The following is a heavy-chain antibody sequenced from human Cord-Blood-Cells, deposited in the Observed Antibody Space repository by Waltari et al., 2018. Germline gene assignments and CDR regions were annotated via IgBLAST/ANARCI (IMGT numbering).Heavy chain of an antibody. CDR3: AKWGVVPAAMGFDY. CDR1: GFTFSSYG. D-gene: IGHD2-2*01. V-gene: IGHV3-30*02. CDR2: IRYDGSNK. Sequence: QVQLVESGGGVVQPGGSLRLSCAASGFTFSSYGMLWVRQAPGKGLEWVAFIRYDGSNKYYADSVKGRFTISRDNSKNTLYLQMNSLRAEDTAVYYCAKWGVVPAAMGFDYWGQGTLVTVSS. J-gene: IGHJ4*02.